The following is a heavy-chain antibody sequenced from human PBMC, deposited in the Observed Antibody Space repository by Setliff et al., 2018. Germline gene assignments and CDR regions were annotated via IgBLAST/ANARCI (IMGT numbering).Heavy chain of an antibody. Sequence: GGSLRLSCAASGFTFSSYSMNWVRQAPGKGLEWVSYISSSSSTIYYADSVKGRFTISRDNAKNSLYLQMNSLRAEDTAVYYCARDRGSGSYFLRYFDYWGQGTLVTVPQ. CDR3: ARDRGSGSYFLRYFDY. CDR1: GFTFSSYS. D-gene: IGHD1-26*01. V-gene: IGHV3-48*01. CDR2: ISSSSSTI. J-gene: IGHJ4*02.